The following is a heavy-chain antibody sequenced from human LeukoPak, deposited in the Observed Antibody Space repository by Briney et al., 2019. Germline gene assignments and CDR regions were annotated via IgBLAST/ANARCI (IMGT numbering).Heavy chain of an antibody. V-gene: IGHV4-4*02. CDR3: ARVPRAGTEPAFDI. CDR1: GGSISSSNW. CDR2: IYHSGST. D-gene: IGHD6-13*01. J-gene: IGHJ3*02. Sequence: SGTLSLTCAVSGGSISSSNWWSWVRQPPGKGLEWIGEIYHSGSTNYDPSLKSRVTISVDKSKNQFSLKLSSVTAADTAVYYCARVPRAGTEPAFDIWGQGTMVTVSS.